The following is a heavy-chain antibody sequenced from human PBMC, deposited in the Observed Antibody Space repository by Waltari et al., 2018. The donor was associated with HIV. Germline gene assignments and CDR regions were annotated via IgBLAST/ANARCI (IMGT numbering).Heavy chain of an antibody. J-gene: IGHJ6*02. CDR2: ISGSGGST. Sequence: EVQLLESGGGLVQPGGSLRLSCAASGFPFSSYAMSWVRQAPGKGLEWVSAISGSGGSTYYADSVKGRFTISRDNSKNTLYLQMNSLRAEDTAVYYCAKDIVVVNYYGMDVWGQGTTVTVSS. V-gene: IGHV3-23*01. D-gene: IGHD2-2*01. CDR1: GFPFSSYA. CDR3: AKDIVVVNYYGMDV.